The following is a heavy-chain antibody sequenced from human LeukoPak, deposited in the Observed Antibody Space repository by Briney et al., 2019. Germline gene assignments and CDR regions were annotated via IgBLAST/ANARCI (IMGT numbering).Heavy chain of an antibody. Sequence: SETLSLTCTVSGGSLSSSSYYWGWIRQPPGKGLEWIGSIYYSGSTYYTPSLKSRVTISVDTSKNQFSLKLGSVTAADTAVYYCASLGLDSPPRPITMVRGVLNWFDPWGQGTLVTVSS. CDR1: GGSLSSSSYY. CDR2: IYYSGST. V-gene: IGHV4-39*07. D-gene: IGHD3-10*01. J-gene: IGHJ5*02. CDR3: ASLGLDSPPRPITMVRGVLNWFDP.